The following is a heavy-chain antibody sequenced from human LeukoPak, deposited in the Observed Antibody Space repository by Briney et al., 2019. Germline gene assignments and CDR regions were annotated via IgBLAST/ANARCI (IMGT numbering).Heavy chain of an antibody. Sequence: GGSLRLSCAASGFIFSSYTMTWVRQAPGKGLEWVSAISNSGGSTYYADSVKGRFTISRDNSKNTLYLQMNSLRAEDTAIYYCARRDYGDFFWGQGTLVTVSS. V-gene: IGHV3-23*01. CDR1: GFIFSSYT. CDR2: ISNSGGST. CDR3: ARRDYGDFF. J-gene: IGHJ4*02. D-gene: IGHD4-17*01.